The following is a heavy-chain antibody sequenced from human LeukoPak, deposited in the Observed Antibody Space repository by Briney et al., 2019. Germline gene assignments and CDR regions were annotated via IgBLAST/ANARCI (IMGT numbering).Heavy chain of an antibody. CDR1: GYTFTSYG. D-gene: IGHD4-23*01. V-gene: IGHV1-18*01. J-gene: IGHJ5*02. CDR3: ARVLDYGGNDNWFDP. CDR2: ISAYNGNT. Sequence: ASVKVSCKXSGYTFTSYGISWVRQSPGQGLEWMGWISAYNGNTNYAQKLQGRVTMTTDTSTSTAYMELRSLRSDDTAVYYCARVLDYGGNDNWFDPWGQGTLVTVSS.